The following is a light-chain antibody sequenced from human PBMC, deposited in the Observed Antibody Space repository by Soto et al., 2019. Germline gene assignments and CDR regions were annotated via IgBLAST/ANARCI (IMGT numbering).Light chain of an antibody. J-gene: IGKJ4*01. CDR1: QRISTY. Sequence: EIVLTQSPATLSLSPGERAILSCRASQRISTYLAWYQQKPGQAPRLLMYDASYRANDIPARFSGSGSGSDFTLTITGLEPEDSAVYYCQQRSNWLLSFGGGTKVDIK. V-gene: IGKV3-11*01. CDR2: DAS. CDR3: QQRSNWLLS.